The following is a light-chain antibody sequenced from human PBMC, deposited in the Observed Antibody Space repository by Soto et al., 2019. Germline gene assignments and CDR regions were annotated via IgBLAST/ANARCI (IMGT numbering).Light chain of an antibody. CDR1: SSDVGAYGY. CDR3: SSYAGSNNFV. J-gene: IGLJ1*01. V-gene: IGLV2-8*01. Sequence: QSALTQPASVSGSLGQSITISCTGTSSDVGAYGYVSWYQQHPGKAPKLVIYEVSKRPSGVPDRFSGSKSGNTASLTVSGLQAEDEADYYCSSYAGSNNFVFGTGTKLTVL. CDR2: EVS.